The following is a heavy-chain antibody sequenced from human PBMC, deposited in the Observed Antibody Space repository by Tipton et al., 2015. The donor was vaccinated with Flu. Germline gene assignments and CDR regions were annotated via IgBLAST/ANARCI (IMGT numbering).Heavy chain of an antibody. CDR2: MNPDGSQK. CDR3: AKDNQLRTLTDNWFDP. D-gene: IGHD4-23*01. V-gene: IGHV3-7*01. J-gene: IGHJ5*02. Sequence: SLRLSCVASGFTFNNFWMHWVRQAPGKGLEWVANMNPDGSQKYYVDSVRGRFTISRDNAKKSLYLQMNNLRAEDTGVYYCAKDNQLRTLTDNWFDPWGQGTLVTVSS. CDR1: GFTFNNFW.